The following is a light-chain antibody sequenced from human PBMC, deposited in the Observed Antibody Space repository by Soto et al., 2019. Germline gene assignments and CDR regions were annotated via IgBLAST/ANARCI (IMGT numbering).Light chain of an antibody. V-gene: IGLV2-11*01. J-gene: IGLJ3*02. CDR3: CAYAGSYTPV. CDR1: GSDIGSYDY. CDR2: DVG. Sequence: QSALTQPRSMSGSPGQSVTISCSGTGSDIGSYDYVSWYQQHPDKAPKLMLYDVGNRPSGVPDRCSGSKSGSTASLTISGLQDEDEADYYCCAYAGSYTPVYGGGTKLTVL.